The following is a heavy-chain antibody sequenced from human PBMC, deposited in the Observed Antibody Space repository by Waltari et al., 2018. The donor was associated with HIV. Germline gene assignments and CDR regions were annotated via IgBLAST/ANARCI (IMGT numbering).Heavy chain of an antibody. CDR1: GLTFDKYA. V-gene: IGHV3-9*01. J-gene: IGHJ6*02. CDR2: FSLDSDRI. Sequence: DVQLVESGGGLVQPGGSLRLSCAGSGLTFDKYAMHWVRQVPGKGLEWVSGFSLDSDRIDYADSVKGRFTVSRDNAKNSLYLQMNSLRVEDTALYYCGKDLTPGGLDVWGQGTTVIVSS. CDR3: GKDLTPGGLDV.